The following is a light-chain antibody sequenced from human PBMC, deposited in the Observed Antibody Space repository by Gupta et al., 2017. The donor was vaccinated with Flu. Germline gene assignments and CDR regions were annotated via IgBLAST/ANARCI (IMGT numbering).Light chain of an antibody. J-gene: IGKJ4*01. Sequence: DIVMTQSPDSLAVSLGARATINCKSSQSVLYSTNNKNYLAWYQQKPGQPPKLLIYWASTRVSGVPDRFSGSGSGTDVTLTISSLQAEDVAVYYCQQYYSTPPTFGGGTKVEIK. V-gene: IGKV4-1*01. CDR1: QSVLYSTNNKNY. CDR2: WAS. CDR3: QQYYSTPPT.